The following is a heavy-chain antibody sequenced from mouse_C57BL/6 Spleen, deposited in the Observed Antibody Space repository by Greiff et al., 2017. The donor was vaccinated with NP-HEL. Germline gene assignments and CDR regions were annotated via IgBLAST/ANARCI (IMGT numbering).Heavy chain of an antibody. J-gene: IGHJ2*01. CDR2: IYPGSGST. CDR1: GYTFTSYW. Sequence: QVQLQQPGAELVRPGSSVKLSCKASGYTFTSYWITWVKQRPGQGLEWIGDIYPGSGSTNYNEKFKSKATLTVDTSSSTAYMQLSSLTSEDSAVYYCARSGEDFFDYWGQGTTLTVSS. V-gene: IGHV1-55*01. CDR3: ARSGEDFFDY.